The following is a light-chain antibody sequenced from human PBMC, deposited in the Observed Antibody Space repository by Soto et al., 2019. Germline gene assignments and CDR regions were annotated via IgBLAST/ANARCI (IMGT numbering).Light chain of an antibody. CDR1: QSMSSW. CDR2: KAS. J-gene: IGKJ2*01. CDR3: QQYNSLYT. V-gene: IGKV1-5*03. Sequence: DIRMTQSHSTLSASVGYRVTITCLASQSMSSWLAWYQQKPGKDPNLLIDKASSFETGVPSRFSGSGSGTEFNVTVRCFQPDDFATSDCQQYNSLYTCGRGPKLVIK.